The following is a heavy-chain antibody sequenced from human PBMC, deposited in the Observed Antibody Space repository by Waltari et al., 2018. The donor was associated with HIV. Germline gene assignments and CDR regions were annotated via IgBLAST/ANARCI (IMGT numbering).Heavy chain of an antibody. V-gene: IGHV3-74*01. CDR3: ATSRTFDY. CDR2: INSDGSIT. Sequence: EVQMVESGGGLVQPGGSLRLSCEASAFHFSSDWMHWVRQVPGKGLIWVSRINSDGSITSYADSVKGRFTISRDNAKNTLYLQMNSLRAEDTAVYYCATSRTFDYWGQGTLVTVSS. CDR1: AFHFSSDW. J-gene: IGHJ4*02.